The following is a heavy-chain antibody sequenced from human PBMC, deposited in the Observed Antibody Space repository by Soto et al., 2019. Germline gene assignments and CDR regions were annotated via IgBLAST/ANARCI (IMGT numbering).Heavy chain of an antibody. D-gene: IGHD6-13*01. V-gene: IGHV1-58*01. CDR2: IVVGSGNT. J-gene: IGHJ5*02. Sequence: GASVKVSCKASGFTFTNSAVQWVRQARGQRLEWIGWIVVGSGNTNYAQKFQERVTITRDMSTTTAYMELSSLRSEDTAVYYCARQGPRGFRAAAGTDWFDPWGQGTLVTVSS. CDR1: GFTFTNSA. CDR3: ARQGPRGFRAAAGTDWFDP.